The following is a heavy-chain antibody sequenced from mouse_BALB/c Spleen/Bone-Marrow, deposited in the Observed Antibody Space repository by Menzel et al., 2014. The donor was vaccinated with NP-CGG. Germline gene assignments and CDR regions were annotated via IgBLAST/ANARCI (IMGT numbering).Heavy chain of an antibody. V-gene: IGHV1S135*01. J-gene: IGHJ2*01. D-gene: IGHD2-4*01. CDR1: GYSFTSYY. Sequence: VQLKESGPELMKPGASVKISCKASGYSFTSYYMHWVKQSHGKSLEWIGYIDPFNGGTSYNQKFKGKATLTVDKSSNTAYMRLSSLTSEDSAVYYCARAYDFLDYWGQGSTLTVSS. CDR2: IDPFNGGT. CDR3: ARAYDFLDY.